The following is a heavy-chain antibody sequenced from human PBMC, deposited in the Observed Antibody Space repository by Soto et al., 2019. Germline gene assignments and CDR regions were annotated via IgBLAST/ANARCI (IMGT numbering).Heavy chain of an antibody. Sequence: ASVKVSCKASGYTFTRYYINWVRQATGQGLEWMGWMNPNSGNTGYAQKFQGRVTMTRNTSISTAYMELSSLRSEDTAVYYCARVRYYYGSGSKTNWFDPWGQGTLVTVSS. CDR1: GYTFTRYY. D-gene: IGHD3-10*01. J-gene: IGHJ5*02. CDR3: ARVRYYYGSGSKTNWFDP. CDR2: MNPNSGNT. V-gene: IGHV1-8*01.